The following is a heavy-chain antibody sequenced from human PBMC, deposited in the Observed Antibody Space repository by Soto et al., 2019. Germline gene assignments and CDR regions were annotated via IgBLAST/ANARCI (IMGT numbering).Heavy chain of an antibody. J-gene: IGHJ4*02. CDR2: FSYDASDE. CDR1: GFTFSNYA. D-gene: IGHD3-10*01. CDR3: ARNYYGSGSYLGPFGY. V-gene: IGHV3-30*01. Sequence: HPGGSLRLSCAASGFTFSNYAMHFVRQAPGKGLDWVEVFSYDASDEYYADSVKGRFTVSRDNSKNTLYLQMNSVRPEDTAVYYCARNYYGSGSYLGPFGYWGQGT.